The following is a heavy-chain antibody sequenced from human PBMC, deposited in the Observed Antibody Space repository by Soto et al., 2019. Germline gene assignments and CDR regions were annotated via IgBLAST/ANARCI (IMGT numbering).Heavy chain of an antibody. CDR2: IHNSGST. Sequence: QEQLQESGPGLVKPSQTLSLTCTVSGGSMNSHDYYWSWIRQPPGKGLEWIGYIHNSGSTYYNPSLKSRLTISSDTSKNQFSLWLNSVTAADTALYYCARGEVRGPFDIWGQGTMVTVSS. D-gene: IGHD3-10*01. J-gene: IGHJ3*02. CDR1: GGSMNSHDYY. V-gene: IGHV4-30-4*01. CDR3: ARGEVRGPFDI.